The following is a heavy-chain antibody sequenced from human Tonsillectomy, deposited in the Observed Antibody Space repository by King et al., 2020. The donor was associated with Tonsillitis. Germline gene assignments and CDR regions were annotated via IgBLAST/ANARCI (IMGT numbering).Heavy chain of an antibody. CDR2: FYTTGNT. CDR1: GASISGGSYY. Sequence: VQLQESGPGLVKPSQTLSLTCTVSGASISGGSYYWSWIRQPAGKGLEWIGRFYTTGNTNYNPSLKSRVTMSVDTSKNQFSLMLNSVTAADTAVYYCARSGYSSGYQDFWGQGTLVTVSS. CDR3: ARSGYSSGYQDF. V-gene: IGHV4-61*02. D-gene: IGHD6-19*01. J-gene: IGHJ4*02.